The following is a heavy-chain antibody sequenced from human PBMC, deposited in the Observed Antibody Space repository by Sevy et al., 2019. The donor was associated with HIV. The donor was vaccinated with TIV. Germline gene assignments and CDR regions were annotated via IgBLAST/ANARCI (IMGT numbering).Heavy chain of an antibody. V-gene: IGHV3-66*01. CDR1: GFTVSSNY. Sequence: GGSLRLSCAASGFTVSSNYMSWVRQAPGKGLEWVSVIYSGGSTYYADSVKGRLTISRDNSKNTLYLQMNSLSAEDTAVYYCARAAMAHFDYWGQGTLVTVSS. D-gene: IGHD5-18*01. CDR2: IYSGGST. J-gene: IGHJ4*02. CDR3: ARAAMAHFDY.